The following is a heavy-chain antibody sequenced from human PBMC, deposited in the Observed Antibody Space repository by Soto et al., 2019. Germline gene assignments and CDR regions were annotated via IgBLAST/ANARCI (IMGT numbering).Heavy chain of an antibody. CDR2: IRQDGNEK. CDR1: GFTISPHW. D-gene: IGHD2-8*02. V-gene: IGHV3-7*01. J-gene: IGHJ6*01. CDR3: AITGRTDTWSMDV. Sequence: EVQLVESGGGLVQPGGSLRLSCAASGFTISPHWMSWVRQVPGKGLEWVANIRQDGNEKYYVDSVKGRFTISRDNAKNSLYLQMNSLRAEDTAVYYCAITGRTDTWSMDVWGQGTTVTVSS.